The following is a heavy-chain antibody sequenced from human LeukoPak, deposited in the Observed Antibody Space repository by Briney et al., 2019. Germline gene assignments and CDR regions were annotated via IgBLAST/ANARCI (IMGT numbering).Heavy chain of an antibody. V-gene: IGHV3-33*01. D-gene: IGHD5-24*01. J-gene: IGHJ4*02. CDR2: IWYDGSNK. Sequence: GGSLRLSCAASGFTFSSYGMHWVRQAPGKGLEWVAVIWYDGSNKYYADSAKGRFTISRDNSKNTLYLQMNSLRAEDTAVYYCARGDALDGYNYGLLNYWGQGTLVTVSS. CDR3: ARGDALDGYNYGLLNY. CDR1: GFTFSSYG.